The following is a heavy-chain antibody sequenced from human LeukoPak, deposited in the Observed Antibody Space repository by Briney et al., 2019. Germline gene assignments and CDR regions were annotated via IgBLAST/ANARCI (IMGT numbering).Heavy chain of an antibody. V-gene: IGHV4-59*08. CDR2: IYYSGST. CDR1: GGSISSYY. D-gene: IGHD1-26*01. CDR3: ARRQAVVGAYYYFDY. Sequence: SETLSLTCTVSGGSISSYYWSWIRQPPGKGLEWIGYIYYSGSTNYNPSLKSRVTISVDTSKNQFSLKPSSVTAADTAVYYCARRQAVVGAYYYFDYWGQGTLVTVSS. J-gene: IGHJ4*02.